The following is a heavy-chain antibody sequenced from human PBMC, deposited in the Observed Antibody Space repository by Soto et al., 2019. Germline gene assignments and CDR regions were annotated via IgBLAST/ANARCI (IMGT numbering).Heavy chain of an antibody. J-gene: IGHJ4*02. V-gene: IGHV4-30-2*01. D-gene: IGHD2-21*01. CDR1: GDSISSGDYS. CDR2: IYHSGGV. CDR3: ARVVNDRISDSKYYFES. Sequence: QVQLQESGSGVLKPSETLSLTCAVSGDSISSGDYSWSWIRQPPGKGLEWIGYIYHSGGVYYNPSLESRDSMSVDRSNTRFSLRLRSVTAADTATYSCARVVNDRISDSKYYFESWGQGSLVSVSS.